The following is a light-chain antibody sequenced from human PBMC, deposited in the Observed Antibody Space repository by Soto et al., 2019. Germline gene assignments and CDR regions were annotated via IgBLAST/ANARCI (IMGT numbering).Light chain of an antibody. CDR2: RNN. J-gene: IGLJ2*01. V-gene: IGLV1-47*01. CDR1: SSDVGSYNL. CDR3: AAWDDSLSGVV. Sequence: QSALTQPASVSGSPGQSITISCTGTSSDVGSYNLVSWYQQIPGTAPKLLISRNNQRPSGVPDRSSGSKSGTSASLAISGLRSEDEAHYYCAAWDDSLSGVVFGGGTKLTVL.